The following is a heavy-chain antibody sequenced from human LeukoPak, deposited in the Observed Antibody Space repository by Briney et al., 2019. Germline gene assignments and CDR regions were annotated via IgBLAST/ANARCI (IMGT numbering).Heavy chain of an antibody. J-gene: IGHJ3*02. Sequence: SETLSLTCTVSGGSISSYYWSWIRQPPGKGLEWIGYIYYGGSTNYNPSLKSRVTISVDTSKNQFSLKLSSVTAADTAVYYCARMGDYYDSSGYRHDAFDIWGQGTMVTVSS. CDR3: ARMGDYYDSSGYRHDAFDI. V-gene: IGHV4-59*01. D-gene: IGHD3-22*01. CDR1: GGSISSYY. CDR2: IYYGGST.